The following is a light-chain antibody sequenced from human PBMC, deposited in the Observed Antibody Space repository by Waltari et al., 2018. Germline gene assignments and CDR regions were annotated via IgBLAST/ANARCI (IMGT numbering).Light chain of an antibody. CDR1: QSISRY. J-gene: IGKJ1*01. Sequence: PLSCRSSQSISRYLAWYQQKPGQAPRLLIYAASSRATGIPDRFSGSGSGTDFSLTISRLEPEDFAVYYCQNHERLPAMFGQGTKVEIK. CDR2: AAS. V-gene: IGKV3-20*01. CDR3: QNHERLPAM.